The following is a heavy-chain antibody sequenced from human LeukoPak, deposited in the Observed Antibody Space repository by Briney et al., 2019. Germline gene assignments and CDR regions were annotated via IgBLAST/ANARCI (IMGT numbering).Heavy chain of an antibody. D-gene: IGHD6-19*01. V-gene: IGHV3-21*01. CDR2: ISSSSSYI. CDR3: ARVLDIAVAGTGDY. CDR1: GFTFSSYS. Sequence: GGSLRLSCAASGFTFSSYSMNWVRQAPGKGLEWVSSISSSSSYIYYADSVKGRFTISRDNAKNSLYLQMNSLRAEDTAVYYCARVLDIAVAGTGDYWGQGTLVTVSS. J-gene: IGHJ4*02.